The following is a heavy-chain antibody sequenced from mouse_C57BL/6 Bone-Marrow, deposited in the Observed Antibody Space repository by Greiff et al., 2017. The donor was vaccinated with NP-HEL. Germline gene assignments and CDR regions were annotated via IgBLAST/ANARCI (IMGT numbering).Heavy chain of an antibody. D-gene: IGHD6-1*01. CDR3: ARGESWGAFFDY. J-gene: IGHJ2*01. Sequence: VQLQQPGAELVMPGASVKLSCKASGYTFTSYWMHWVKQRPGKGLEWIGRIYPGDGDTHYSGNFEGKASLTADKSSNSAYMQLSSRTSEDSAVYFCARGESWGAFFDYWGQGTTLTVSS. V-gene: IGHV1-82*01. CDR1: GYTFTSYW. CDR2: IYPGDGDT.